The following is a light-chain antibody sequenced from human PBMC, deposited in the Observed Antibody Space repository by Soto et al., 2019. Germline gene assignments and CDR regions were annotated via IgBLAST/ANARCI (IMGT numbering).Light chain of an antibody. Sequence: EIVLTQSPGTLSMSPGERATLSGTASQSVSNNYLAWYQQKPGQAPRLLIYGASNRATGIPDRFSGSGSGTDSTLTIRRLEPEDFAVDYCQHYGSSGTFGQGTKVDIK. CDR1: QSVSNNY. CDR2: GAS. CDR3: QHYGSSGT. J-gene: IGKJ1*01. V-gene: IGKV3-20*01.